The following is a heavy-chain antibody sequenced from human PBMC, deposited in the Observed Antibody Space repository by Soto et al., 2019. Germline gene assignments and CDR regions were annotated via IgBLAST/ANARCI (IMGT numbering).Heavy chain of an antibody. CDR1: GGSVSSGGYY. CDR2: IYYSGST. J-gene: IGHJ3*02. Sequence: QVQLQESGPGLVKPSQTLSLTCTVSGGSVSSGGYYWSWIRQHPGKGLEWIGYIYYSGSTYYNPSLKSRVTISVDTSKNQFSLKLSSVTAADTAVYYCARSESSGPPNAFDIWGQGTMVTVSS. CDR3: ARSESSGPPNAFDI. V-gene: IGHV4-31*03.